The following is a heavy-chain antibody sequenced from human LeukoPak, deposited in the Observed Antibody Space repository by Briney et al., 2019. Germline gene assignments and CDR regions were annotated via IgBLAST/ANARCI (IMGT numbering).Heavy chain of an antibody. Sequence: GGSLRLSCTTSGFIFRDFAMTWVRQAPGRGLEWVGFVRSSPYGATTEYAASVKGGFTISRDDSKSIAYLQMNSLKTEDTGVYYCTRGKDGGNPYYYDYWGQGTLVIVSS. V-gene: IGHV3-49*04. CDR2: VRSSPYGATT. CDR1: GFIFRDFA. J-gene: IGHJ4*02. D-gene: IGHD4-23*01. CDR3: TRGKDGGNPYYYDY.